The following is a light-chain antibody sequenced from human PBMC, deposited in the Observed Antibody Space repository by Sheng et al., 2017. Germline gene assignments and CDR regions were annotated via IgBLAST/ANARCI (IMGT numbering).Light chain of an antibody. V-gene: IGKV3-20*01. CDR3: QQYGTSIGFT. Sequence: DIVLTQSPGTLSLSPGEKTTLSCRASQSIDLNFLAWYQQKPGQAPRLLIYGATSRATGIPDRFSGSGSGTDFNLTISRLEPEDFAVYYCQQYGTSIGFTFGPGTKVDI. CDR2: GAT. J-gene: IGKJ3*01. CDR1: QSIDLNF.